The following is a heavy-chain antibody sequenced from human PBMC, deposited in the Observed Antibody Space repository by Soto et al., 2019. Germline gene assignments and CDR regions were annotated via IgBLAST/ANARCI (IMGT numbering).Heavy chain of an antibody. Sequence: GGSLRLSCSASRFTISSNAMSWVRQAPGKGLEWVTMIRESGGGAYYADSVKGRFTVSRDNSKNTLYLQMSSLRAEDTAVYYCARVHSSNYHYFDYWGQGTLVTVSS. CDR1: RFTISSNA. V-gene: IGHV3-23*01. CDR2: IRESGGGA. J-gene: IGHJ4*02. CDR3: ARVHSSNYHYFDY. D-gene: IGHD6-13*01.